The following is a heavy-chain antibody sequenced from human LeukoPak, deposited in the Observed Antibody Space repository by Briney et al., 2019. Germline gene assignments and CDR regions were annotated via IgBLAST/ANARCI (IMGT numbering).Heavy chain of an antibody. J-gene: IGHJ4*02. Sequence: SGRSLRLSCAASGFPVSTNYMSWVRQAPGKGLEWVSVIYSGGSTFYADSVKGRFTISRDNSKNTLYLQMNSLRAEDTAVYYCARDDYKGYFDYWGQGTLVTVSS. CDR2: IYSGGST. D-gene: IGHD4-11*01. V-gene: IGHV3-66*01. CDR1: GFPVSTNY. CDR3: ARDDYKGYFDY.